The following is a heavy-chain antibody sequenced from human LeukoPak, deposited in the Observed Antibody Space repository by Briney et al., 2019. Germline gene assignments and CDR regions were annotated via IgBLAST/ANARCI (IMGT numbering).Heavy chain of an antibody. J-gene: IGHJ6*02. CDR1: GFTVSSNY. V-gene: IGHV3-53*04. Sequence: GGSLRLSCAASGFTVSSNYMSWVRQAPGKGLEWVSVIYSGGSTYYADSVKGRFTISRHNSKNTLYLQMNSLRAEDTAVYYCARDRCGGYCSGGSCSGCYGMDVWGQGTTVTVSS. CDR2: IYSGGST. CDR3: ARDRCGGYCSGGSCSGCYGMDV. D-gene: IGHD2-15*01.